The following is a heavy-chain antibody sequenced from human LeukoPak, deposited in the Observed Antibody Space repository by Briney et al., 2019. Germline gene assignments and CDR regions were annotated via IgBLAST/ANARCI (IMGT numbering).Heavy chain of an antibody. D-gene: IGHD1-1*01. Sequence: GGSLRLSCAASGFTFSSYGMHWVRQAPGKGLEWVANIKQDGSAKNYVDSVKGRFTISRDNAKNSLYLQLNSLRAEDTAVYYCAGCAGNSCYFDYWGQGTLVIVSS. CDR1: GFTFSSYG. CDR3: AGCAGNSCYFDY. CDR2: IKQDGSAK. V-gene: IGHV3-7*01. J-gene: IGHJ4*02.